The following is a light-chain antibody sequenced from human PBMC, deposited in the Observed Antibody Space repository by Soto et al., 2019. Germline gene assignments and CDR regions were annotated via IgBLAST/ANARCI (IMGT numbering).Light chain of an antibody. Sequence: QSVLTQPPSVSEAQGQKVTISCSGSSSNIGENYVSWYQQLPGTAPKLLIYQNNKRPSGIPDRFSGSKSGTSATLGITGLQTGDEADYYCGTWDSSLSAWVFGGGTKLTVL. J-gene: IGLJ3*02. CDR3: GTWDSSLSAWV. CDR2: QNN. CDR1: SSNIGENY. V-gene: IGLV1-51*02.